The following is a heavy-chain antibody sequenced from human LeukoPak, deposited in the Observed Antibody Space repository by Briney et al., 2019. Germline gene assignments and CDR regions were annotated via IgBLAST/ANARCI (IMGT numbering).Heavy chain of an antibody. V-gene: IGHV3-23*01. CDR2: ISGSGGST. CDR1: GFTFSSYW. Sequence: GGSLRLSCAASGFTFSSYWMSWVRQAPGKGLEWVSAISGSGGSTYYADSVKGRFTISRDNSKNTLYLQMNSLRAEDTAVYYCAKDMKYCGGDCSTDAFDIWGQGTMVTVSS. J-gene: IGHJ3*02. D-gene: IGHD2-21*02. CDR3: AKDMKYCGGDCSTDAFDI.